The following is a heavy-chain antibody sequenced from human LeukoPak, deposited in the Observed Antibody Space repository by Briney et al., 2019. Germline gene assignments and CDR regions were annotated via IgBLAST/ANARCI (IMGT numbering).Heavy chain of an antibody. CDR2: IYAGDSDT. D-gene: IGHD3-10*01. V-gene: IGHV5-51*01. Sequence: GESLKISYKASGYYFTSYWIAWVRQMPGKGLEWMGIIYAGDSDTRYSPSFQGQVTMSVDKSLSTAFLQWRSLKASDSAMYYCARRGSGSNGDYDYWGQGTLVTVSS. J-gene: IGHJ4*02. CDR1: GYYFTSYW. CDR3: ARRGSGSNGDYDY.